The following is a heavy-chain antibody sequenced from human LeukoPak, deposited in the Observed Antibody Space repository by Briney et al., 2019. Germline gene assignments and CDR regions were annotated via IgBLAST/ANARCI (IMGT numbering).Heavy chain of an antibody. D-gene: IGHD6-19*01. V-gene: IGHV1-69*13. CDR3: AREIAVAGKDY. Sequence: GASVKVSCKASGYTFTSYGISWVRQAPGQGLEWMGGIIPIFGTANYAQKFQGRVTITADESTSTAYMELRSLRSDDTAVYYCAREIAVAGKDYWGQGTLVTVSS. CDR2: IIPIFGTA. CDR1: GYTFTSYG. J-gene: IGHJ4*02.